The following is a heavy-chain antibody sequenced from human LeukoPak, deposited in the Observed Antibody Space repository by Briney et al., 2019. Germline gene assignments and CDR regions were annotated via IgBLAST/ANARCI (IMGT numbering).Heavy chain of an antibody. Sequence: SETLSLTCAASGYSISSGYYWGWIRQPPRKGLEWIGGIYHSGRPQHNPSLKSRIPLLVDTAKKQFSLKLSSVTAADTAVYYCARSPDSTMLVVVIATHWNWYFDLWGRGTLVTVS. CDR3: ARSPDSTMLVVVIATHWNWYFDL. J-gene: IGHJ2*01. CDR2: IYHSGRP. V-gene: IGHV4-38-2*01. D-gene: IGHD3-22*01. CDR1: GYSISSGYY.